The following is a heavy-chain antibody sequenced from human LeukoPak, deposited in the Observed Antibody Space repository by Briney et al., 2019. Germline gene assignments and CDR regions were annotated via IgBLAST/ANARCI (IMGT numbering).Heavy chain of an antibody. CDR2: ISYDGSDK. Sequence: PGGSLRLSCAASGFTFTSYAMHWVRQAPGKGLEWVAIISYDGSDKYYTDSVKGRFTISRDNSKNTLSLQMNILRAEDTAVYYCANRGGLSLFDYWGQGTLVTVSS. CDR1: GFTFTSYA. V-gene: IGHV3-30*18. D-gene: IGHD3-10*01. CDR3: ANRGGLSLFDY. J-gene: IGHJ4*02.